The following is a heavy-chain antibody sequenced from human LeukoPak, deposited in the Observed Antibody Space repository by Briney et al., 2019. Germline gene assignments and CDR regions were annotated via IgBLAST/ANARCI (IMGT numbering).Heavy chain of an antibody. CDR2: ISYDGSNK. V-gene: IGHV3-30*04. CDR1: GFTFSSYA. J-gene: IGHJ4*02. CDR3: AKDHGGHGSFDY. Sequence: GGSLRLSCAASGFTFSSYAMHWVRQAPGKGLEWVAVISYDGSNKYYADSVKGRFTISRDNSKNTLYLQMNSLRAEDTAVYYCAKDHGGHGSFDYWGQGTLVTVSS. D-gene: IGHD3-10*01.